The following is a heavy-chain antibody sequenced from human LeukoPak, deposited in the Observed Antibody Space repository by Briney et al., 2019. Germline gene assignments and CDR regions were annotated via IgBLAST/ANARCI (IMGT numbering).Heavy chain of an antibody. D-gene: IGHD5-12*01. CDR3: ARDLRGYSYYYGMDV. J-gene: IGHJ6*02. V-gene: IGHV1-69*05. CDR1: GGTFSSYA. CDR2: IIPIFGTA. Sequence: ASVKVSCKASGGTFSSYAISWVRQAPGQGLEWMGGIIPIFGTANYAQKFQGRVTMTRDTSTSTVYMELSSLRSEDTAVYYCARDLRGYSYYYGMDVWGQGTTVTVSS.